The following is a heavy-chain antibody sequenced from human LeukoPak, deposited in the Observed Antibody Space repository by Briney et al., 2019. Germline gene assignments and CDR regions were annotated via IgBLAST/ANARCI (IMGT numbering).Heavy chain of an antibody. Sequence: PGRSLRLSCAASGFTFSSYGMHWVRQAPGKGLEWVAVISYDGSNKYYADSVKGRFTISRDNSKNTLYLQMNSLRAEDTAIYCCAREGSSSIYYFDYWGQGTLVTVSS. CDR3: AREGSSSIYYFDY. CDR1: GFTFSSYG. CDR2: ISYDGSNK. J-gene: IGHJ4*02. V-gene: IGHV3-30*03. D-gene: IGHD6-6*01.